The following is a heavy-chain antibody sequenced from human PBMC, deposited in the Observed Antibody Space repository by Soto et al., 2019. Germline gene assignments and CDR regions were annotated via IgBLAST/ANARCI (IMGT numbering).Heavy chain of an antibody. CDR1: GFIFSSYS. CDR2: ISNDGSNK. V-gene: IGHV3-30-3*01. J-gene: IGHJ3*02. CDR3: ARDKFLDAFDI. Sequence: QVQLVESGGGVVQPGRSLRLSCAASGFIFSSYSMHWVRQAPGKGLEWVAMISNDGSNKDYVDSVKGRFTISRDNSNNTLSLQMNSLRAEDTAVEYCARDKFLDAFDIWGQGTMVTVSS. D-gene: IGHD2-21*01.